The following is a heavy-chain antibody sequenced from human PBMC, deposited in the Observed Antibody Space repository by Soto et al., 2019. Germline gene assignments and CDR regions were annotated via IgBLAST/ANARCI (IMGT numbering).Heavy chain of an antibody. V-gene: IGHV4-4*07. CDR1: GGSISSYY. D-gene: IGHD2-2*01. CDR3: SRVGCSNSNCQTRGMDV. J-gene: IGHJ6*02. Sequence: SETLSLTCTVSGGSISSYYWSWVRQPAGKGLEWVGRIYSDGATNYSPSLKSRVFMSLDMSGNQFSLQLNSVTAADTAVYYCSRVGCSNSNCQTRGMDVWGQGTTVTVSS. CDR2: IYSDGAT.